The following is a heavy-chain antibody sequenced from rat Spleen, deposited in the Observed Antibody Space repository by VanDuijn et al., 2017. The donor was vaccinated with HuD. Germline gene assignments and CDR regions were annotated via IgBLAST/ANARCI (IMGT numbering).Heavy chain of an antibody. CDR2: INSEGTT. D-gene: IGHD1-2*01. V-gene: IGHV3-3*01. J-gene: IGHJ1*01. CDR3: AKTPTIAAISTSYWYFDF. CDR1: AYSITSSYR. Sequence: EVQLQESGPGLVKPSQSLSLTCSVTAYSITSSYRWSWIRKFPGNKLDWMGYINSEGTTNYNPSLKSRISITRDTSKNQFFLQVNSVTTEDTATYYCAKTPTIAAISTSYWYFDFWGPGTMVTVSS.